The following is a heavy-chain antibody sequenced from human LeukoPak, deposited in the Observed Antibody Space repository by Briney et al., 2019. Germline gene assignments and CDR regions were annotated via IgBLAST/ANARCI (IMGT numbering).Heavy chain of an antibody. D-gene: IGHD2-15*01. CDR1: GYSISSSNW. J-gene: IGHJ6*03. Sequence: SETLSLTCAVSGYSISSSNWWGWIRQPPGKGLEWIGYIYYSGSTNYNPSLKSRLTMSLDTSKNQFSLKLSSVTAADTAVYYCARGYCSGGSCYSYYYYNYMDVWGKGTTVTVSS. CDR2: IYYSGST. V-gene: IGHV4-28*03. CDR3: ARGYCSGGSCYSYYYYNYMDV.